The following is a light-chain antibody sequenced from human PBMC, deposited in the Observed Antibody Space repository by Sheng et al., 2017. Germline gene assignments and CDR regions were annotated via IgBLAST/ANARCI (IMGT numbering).Light chain of an antibody. J-gene: IGLJ2*01. V-gene: IGLV1-51*01. CDR2: DND. CDR3: GTWDSSLSAGV. CDR1: SSNIGNNF. Sequence: QSVLTQPPSVSAAPGQKVTLSCSGSSSNIGNNFVSWYQQLPGTAPKLLIYDNDKRPSGIPDQFSGSKSGTSATLDITGLQTGDQADYYCGTWDSSLSAGVFGGGTKLTVL.